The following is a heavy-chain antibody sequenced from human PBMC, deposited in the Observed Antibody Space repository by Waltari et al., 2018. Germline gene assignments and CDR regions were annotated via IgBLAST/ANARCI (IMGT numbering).Heavy chain of an antibody. J-gene: IGHJ6*02. CDR2: IYWHNER. CDR3: ARRKTFNGVDV. Sequence: QITLEESGPTLVKPTQTLTLTCSFSGFSISTSGVGVGWIRQPPGKALEWLGIIYWHNERYYNPSLKSRLTITKDTSKNQGVLTMTDMDPVDTATYYCARRKTFNGVDVWGRGTTVTVSS. V-gene: IGHV2-5*01. CDR1: GFSISTSGVG.